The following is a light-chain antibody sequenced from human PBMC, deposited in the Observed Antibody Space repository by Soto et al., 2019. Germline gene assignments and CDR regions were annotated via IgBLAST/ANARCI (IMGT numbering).Light chain of an antibody. CDR3: SSYTSTNTPYV. V-gene: IGLV2-14*01. J-gene: IGLJ1*01. CDR1: SSDIGAYNY. Sequence: QSALTQSASVSGSPGQSITISCTGSSSDIGAYNYVSWYQQYPGKAPKVMIHDVSNRPSGVSSRFSGSKSGNTASLTISGLQAEDEADYYCSSYTSTNTPYVFGTRTKLTVL. CDR2: DVS.